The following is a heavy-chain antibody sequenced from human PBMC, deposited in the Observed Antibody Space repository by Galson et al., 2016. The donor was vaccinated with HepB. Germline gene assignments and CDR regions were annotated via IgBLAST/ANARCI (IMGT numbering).Heavy chain of an antibody. J-gene: IGHJ4*01. CDR1: GGSINTNTW. CDR2: IYHSGST. V-gene: IGHV4-4*02. CDR3: AMDTHSWVRLDW. D-gene: IGHD5-18*01. Sequence: SETLSLTCAVSGGSINTNTWWSWLRQSPERGLEWIGEIYHSGSTHYNPSLNSRVTISVDNSKNQFSLILTSVTAADTAIYFCAMDTHSWVRLDWWGQGTLGTVS.